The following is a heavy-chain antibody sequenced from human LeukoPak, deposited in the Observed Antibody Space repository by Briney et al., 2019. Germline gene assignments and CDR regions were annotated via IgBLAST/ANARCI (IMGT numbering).Heavy chain of an antibody. CDR3: ATLSDRNFYYSYGLDV. CDR2: IGRYGVTT. J-gene: IGHJ6*02. CDR1: GFTLSTYE. V-gene: IGHV3-48*03. D-gene: IGHD1-14*01. Sequence: PGGSLRLFCAASGFTLSTYEMNWVRQAPGKELEWVAYIGRYGVTTYYADSVKGRFTISGDNAKNSLNLQMNSLRAEDTAVYYCATLSDRNFYYSYGLDVWGQGTTVTVS.